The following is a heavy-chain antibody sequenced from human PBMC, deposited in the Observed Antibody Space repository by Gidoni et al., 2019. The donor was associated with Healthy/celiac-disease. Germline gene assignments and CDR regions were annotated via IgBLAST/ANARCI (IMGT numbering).Heavy chain of an antibody. CDR1: GFTFSGYA. J-gene: IGHJ4*02. CDR2: NSNEGTNK. D-gene: IGHD2-15*01. Sequence: QVQLVESGGGVVQPGRSLRLSCAACGFTFSGYAMHWGRQAPGKGLEWVAVNSNEGTNKAYAASLKGRLTTSRDNSRTTRYLKMNSRRAEDTAVYYCAGVVSGTNYGGKGTLVTVS. V-gene: IGHV3-30*04. CDR3: AGVVSGTNY.